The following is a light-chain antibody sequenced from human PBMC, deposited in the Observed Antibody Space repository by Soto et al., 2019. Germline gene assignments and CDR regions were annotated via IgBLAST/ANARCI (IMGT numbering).Light chain of an antibody. V-gene: IGLV3-1*01. CDR1: KLGDKY. J-gene: IGLJ1*01. Sequence: SYELTQPPSVSVSPGQTASITCSGDKLGDKYACWYQQKPGQSPVLVIYQNNKRPSVIPERFSGSNSGNTATLTISGTQAMDEADYYCQAWGSSTGVFGTGTKLTVL. CDR3: QAWGSSTGV. CDR2: QNN.